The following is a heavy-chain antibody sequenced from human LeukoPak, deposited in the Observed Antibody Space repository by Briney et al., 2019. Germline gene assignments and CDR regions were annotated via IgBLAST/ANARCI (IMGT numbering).Heavy chain of an antibody. V-gene: IGHV3-21*01. CDR1: GFTFSSYS. D-gene: IGHD3-9*01. Sequence: PGGSLRLSCAASGFTFSSYSMNWVRQAPGKGLEWVSSISSSSSYIYYADSVKGRFTISRDNAKNSLYLQMNSLRAEDTAVYYCARVGGVMLTGYYSDYWGQGTLVTVSS. J-gene: IGHJ4*02. CDR3: ARVGGVMLTGYYSDY. CDR2: ISSSSSYI.